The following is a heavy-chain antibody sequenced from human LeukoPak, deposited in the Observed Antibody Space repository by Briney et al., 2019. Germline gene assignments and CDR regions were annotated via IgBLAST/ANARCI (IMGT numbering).Heavy chain of an antibody. D-gene: IGHD6-13*01. J-gene: IGHJ4*02. CDR1: GGSISSGGYY. Sequence: PSETLSLTCTVSGGSISSGGYYWSWIRQHPGKGLEWIGYIYYSGSTYYNPSLKIRVTISVDTSKNQFSLKLNSVTAADTAVYYCARVKGTAAGVPDYWGQGTLVTVSS. CDR3: ARVKGTAAGVPDY. V-gene: IGHV4-31*03. CDR2: IYYSGST.